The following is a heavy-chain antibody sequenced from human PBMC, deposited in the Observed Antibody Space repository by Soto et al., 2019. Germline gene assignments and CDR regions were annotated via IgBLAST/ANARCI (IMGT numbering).Heavy chain of an antibody. CDR2: IYYSGST. CDR3: ARGGGGSGYDYGYGDYVPYYFDY. J-gene: IGHJ4*02. CDR1: GGSISSGGYY. V-gene: IGHV4-31*03. Sequence: QVQLQESGPGLVKPSQTLSLTCTVSGGSISSGGYYWSWIRQHPGKGLEWIGYIYYSGSTYYNPSLKSRVTISVDTSKNPFSLKLSSVTAADTAVYYCARGGGGSGYDYGYGDYVPYYFDYRGQGTLVTVSS. D-gene: IGHD5-12*01.